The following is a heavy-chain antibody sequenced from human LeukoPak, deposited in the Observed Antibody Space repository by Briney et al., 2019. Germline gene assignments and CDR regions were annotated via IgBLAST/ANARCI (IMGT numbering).Heavy chain of an antibody. CDR2: IRYDGSNK. J-gene: IGHJ4*02. Sequence: GGSLRLSCAASGFTFSSYGMHWVRQAPGKGLEWVAFIRYDGSNKYYADSVKGRFTISRDNSKNTLYLQMNSLRAEDTAVYYCAKVLAYYYDSSGYKDFDYWGQGTLVTVSS. CDR1: GFTFSSYG. CDR3: AKVLAYYYDSSGYKDFDY. D-gene: IGHD3-22*01. V-gene: IGHV3-30*02.